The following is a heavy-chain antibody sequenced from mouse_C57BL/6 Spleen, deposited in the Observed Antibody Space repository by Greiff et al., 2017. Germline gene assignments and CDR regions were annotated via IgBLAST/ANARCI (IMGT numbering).Heavy chain of an antibody. CDR2: IWSGGST. J-gene: IGHJ2*01. CDR1: GFSLPSYG. D-gene: IGHD1-1*01. Sequence: VQLQQSGPGLVQPSQSLSITCTVSGFSLPSYGVHWVRQSPGKGLEWLGVIWSGGSTDYNAAFISRLSISKDNSKSQVFFKMNSLQADDTAIYYCARNSVDYYGSSYDYFDYWGQGTTLTVSS. V-gene: IGHV2-2*01. CDR3: ARNSVDYYGSSYDYFDY.